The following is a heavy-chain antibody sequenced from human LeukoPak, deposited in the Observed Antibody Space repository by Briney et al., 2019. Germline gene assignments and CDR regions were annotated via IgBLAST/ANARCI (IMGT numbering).Heavy chain of an antibody. CDR1: GGSIGSSSYY. J-gene: IGHJ3*02. Sequence: SETLSLTCTVSGGSIGSSSYYWGWIRQPPGKGLEWIGSIYYSGSTYYNPSLKSRVTISVDTSKNQFSLKLSSVTAADTAVYYCARDAANWNYERGAFDIWGQGTMVTVSS. CDR3: ARDAANWNYERGAFDI. V-gene: IGHV4-39*07. D-gene: IGHD1-7*01. CDR2: IYYSGST.